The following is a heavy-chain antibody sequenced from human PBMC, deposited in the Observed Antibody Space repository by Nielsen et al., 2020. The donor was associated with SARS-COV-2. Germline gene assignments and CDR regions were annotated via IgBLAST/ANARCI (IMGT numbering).Heavy chain of an antibody. Sequence: GESLKISCAASGFTFSSYAMSWVRQAPGKGLEWVSAISGSGGSTYYADSVKGRFTISRDNSKNTLYLQMNSLRAEDTAVYYCAKDYNLWSGYYIFDYWGQGTLVTVSS. CDR2: ISGSGGST. CDR1: GFTFSSYA. CDR3: AKDYNLWSGYYIFDY. D-gene: IGHD3-3*01. V-gene: IGHV3-23*01. J-gene: IGHJ4*02.